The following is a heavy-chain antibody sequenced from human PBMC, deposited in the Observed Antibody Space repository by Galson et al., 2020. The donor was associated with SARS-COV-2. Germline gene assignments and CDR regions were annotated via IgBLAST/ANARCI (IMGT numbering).Heavy chain of an antibody. CDR2: ISGSGGST. V-gene: IGHV3-23*01. CDR1: GFTFSSYA. CDR3: AKRRTTTLSYGDDY. J-gene: IGHJ4*02. Sequence: GGSLRLSCAASGFTFSSYAMSWVRQAPGKGLEWVSAISGSGGSTYYADSVKGRFTISRDNSKNTLYLQMNSLRAEDTVVYYCAKRRTTTLSYGDDYWGQGTLVTVSS. D-gene: IGHD4-17*01.